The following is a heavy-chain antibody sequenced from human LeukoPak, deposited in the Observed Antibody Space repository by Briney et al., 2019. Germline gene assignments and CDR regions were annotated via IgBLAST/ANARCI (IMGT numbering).Heavy chain of an antibody. D-gene: IGHD3-16*01. Sequence: SETLSLTCAVPGGSISSSNWGRCVRQPPGKGRVWLGETYHSGSTNYNPTLQSRVTISVDKSRNQFSLNLSSVTAADTAVYYCASLRDYVGSGSPRYWSQGTLVTVSS. V-gene: IGHV4-4*02. J-gene: IGHJ4*02. CDR3: ASLRDYVGSGSPRY. CDR1: GGSISSSNW. CDR2: TYHSGST.